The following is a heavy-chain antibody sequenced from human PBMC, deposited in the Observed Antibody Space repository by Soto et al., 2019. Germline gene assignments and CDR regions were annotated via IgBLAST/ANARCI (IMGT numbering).Heavy chain of an antibody. J-gene: IGHJ4*02. Sequence: PGGSLRLSCAASGFTFSTYAMSWVRQAPGKGLEYVSGISGSGDKTYHAESVKGRFTISRDNVKNTLYLQMNSLRAEDTAVYYCAKGRGPVRGAQVDYWGQGTLVTVSS. CDR3: AKGRGPVRGAQVDY. CDR2: ISGSGDKT. CDR1: GFTFSTYA. V-gene: IGHV3-23*01. D-gene: IGHD3-10*01.